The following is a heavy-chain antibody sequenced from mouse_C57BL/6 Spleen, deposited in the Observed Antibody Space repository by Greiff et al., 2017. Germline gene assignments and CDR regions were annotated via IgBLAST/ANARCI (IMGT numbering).Heavy chain of an antibody. J-gene: IGHJ1*03. Sequence: QVQLQQSGPGLVAPSQSLSITCTVSGFSLTSYAISWVRQPPGPGLEWLGVIWTSGGTNYNSALESRLSISKDNSKSQVFLKMNSLQTDDTARYYCDRRGDYGSSYGYFDVWGTGTTVTVSS. D-gene: IGHD1-1*01. CDR1: GFSLTSYA. V-gene: IGHV2-9-1*01. CDR2: IWTSGGT. CDR3: DRRGDYGSSYGYFDV.